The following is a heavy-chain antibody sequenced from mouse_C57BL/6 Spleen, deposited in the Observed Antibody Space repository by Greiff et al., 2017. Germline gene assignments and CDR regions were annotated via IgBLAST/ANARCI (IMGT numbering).Heavy chain of an antibody. Sequence: VQLVESGAELAKPGASVKLSCKASGYTFTSYWMHWVKQRPGQGLEWIGYINPSRGYTKYNQTFKDKATLTADKSSSTAYRQLSSLTYEDSAVFYCARYGYYDYDGFAYWGQGALVTVSA. V-gene: IGHV1-7*01. CDR1: GYTFTSYW. CDR3: ARYGYYDYDGFAY. CDR2: INPSRGYT. J-gene: IGHJ3*01. D-gene: IGHD2-4*01.